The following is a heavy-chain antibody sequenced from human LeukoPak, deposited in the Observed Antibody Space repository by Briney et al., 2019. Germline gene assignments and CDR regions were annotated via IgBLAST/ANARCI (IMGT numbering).Heavy chain of an antibody. D-gene: IGHD3-10*01. CDR2: IYYSGST. CDR3: ARGTYFSSGSYLDY. V-gene: IGHV4-30-4*01. J-gene: IGHJ4*02. Sequence: SETLSLICTVSGGSINSGDYYWSWIRQPPGKGLEWIGYIYYSGSTYYNPSLKSRVTISVDTSKNQFSLKVTSVTAADTAVYYCARGTYFSSGSYLDYWGQGTLVTVSS. CDR1: GGSINSGDYY.